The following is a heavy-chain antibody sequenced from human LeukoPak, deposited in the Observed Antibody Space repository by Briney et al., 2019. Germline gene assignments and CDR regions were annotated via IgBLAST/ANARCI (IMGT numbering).Heavy chain of an antibody. CDR2: ISTTSSYT. CDR1: GFTFSDYY. Sequence: GGSLRLSCAASGFTFSDYYMSWIRQAPGKGLEWVSYISTTSSYTDYADSVRGRFTISRDNAKDLLYLQMNSLRPEDTAVYYCARDWYCSSSICYTDRNWFDPWGQGTLVTVSS. V-gene: IGHV3-11*05. D-gene: IGHD2-2*02. CDR3: ARDWYCSSSICYTDRNWFDP. J-gene: IGHJ5*02.